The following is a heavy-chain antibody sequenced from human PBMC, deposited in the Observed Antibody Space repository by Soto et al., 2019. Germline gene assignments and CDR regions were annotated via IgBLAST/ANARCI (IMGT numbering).Heavy chain of an antibody. Sequence: QVQLVQSGAEVKKPGSSVKVSCKASGGTFSSYAISWVRQAPGQGLEWMGGIIPIFGTANYAQKFQGRVTITADESTSTADMELSSLRSEDTAVYYCARGPPNWNYGENWFDPWGQVTLVTVSS. J-gene: IGHJ5*02. CDR3: ARGPPNWNYGENWFDP. CDR2: IIPIFGTA. D-gene: IGHD1-7*01. CDR1: GGTFSSYA. V-gene: IGHV1-69*01.